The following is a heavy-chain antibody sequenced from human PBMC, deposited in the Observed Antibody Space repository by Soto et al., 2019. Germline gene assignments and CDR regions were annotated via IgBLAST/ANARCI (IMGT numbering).Heavy chain of an antibody. D-gene: IGHD3-10*01. CDR3: ARDYYGSGSYYHNWFDP. Sequence: QVQLVQSGAEVKKPGASVKVSCRASGYTFTSYGISWVRQAPGQGLEWMGWISAYNGNTNYAQKLQGRVTMTTDTSTSTAYMELRSLRSDDTAVYYCARDYYGSGSYYHNWFDPWGQGTLVTVSS. J-gene: IGHJ5*02. CDR2: ISAYNGNT. V-gene: IGHV1-18*01. CDR1: GYTFTSYG.